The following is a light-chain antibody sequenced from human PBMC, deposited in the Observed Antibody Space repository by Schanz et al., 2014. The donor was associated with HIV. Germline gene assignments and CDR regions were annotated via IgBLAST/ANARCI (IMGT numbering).Light chain of an antibody. J-gene: IGLJ3*02. CDR2: DVS. CDR1: SSDVGGYNY. Sequence: QSALTQPPSASGSPGQSVTISCTGTSSDVGGYNYVSWYQQHPGKAPKLMIYDVSNRPSGISNRSSGSKSGNTTSLTISGVQAEDEAEYYCSSYTSSNTLVFGGGTKLAVL. CDR3: SSYTSSNTLV. V-gene: IGLV2-14*01.